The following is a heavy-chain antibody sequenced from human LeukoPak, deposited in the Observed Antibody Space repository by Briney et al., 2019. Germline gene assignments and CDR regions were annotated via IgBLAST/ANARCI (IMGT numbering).Heavy chain of an antibody. J-gene: IGHJ5*02. CDR1: GGSISSYY. D-gene: IGHD6-13*01. Sequence: SETLSLTCTVSGGSISSYYWGWIRQPPGKGLEGIGYIYYSGSTNYNPSLKSRVTISVDTSKNQFSLKLSSVTAADTAVYYCARKGSSSSSWARYNWFDPWGQGTLVTVSS. CDR2: IYYSGST. V-gene: IGHV4-59*01. CDR3: ARKGSSSSSWARYNWFDP.